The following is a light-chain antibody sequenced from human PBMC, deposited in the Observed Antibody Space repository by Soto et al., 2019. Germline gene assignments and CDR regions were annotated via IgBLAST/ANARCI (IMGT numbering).Light chain of an antibody. V-gene: IGLV2-14*01. J-gene: IGLJ2*01. CDR1: SSDVGVYKY. CDR3: SSYTSSGTLV. CDR2: EVS. Sequence: QPVLTQPASVSGSPGQSITISCTGTSSDVGVYKYVSWYQQHPGKAPKLMIYEVSNRPSGISNRFSGSKSGNTASLTIAGLQAEDEADYYCSSYTSSGTLVFGGGTKVTVL.